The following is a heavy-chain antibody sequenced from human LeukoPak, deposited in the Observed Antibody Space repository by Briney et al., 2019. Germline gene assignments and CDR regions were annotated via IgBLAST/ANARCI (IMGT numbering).Heavy chain of an antibody. V-gene: IGHV3-30-3*01. J-gene: IGHJ4*02. CDR2: VSSDGSDQ. CDR1: GFTFSSYA. D-gene: IGHD2-15*01. Sequence: EGSLRLSCAASGFTFSSYAMHWVRQAPGQGLEWVAVVSSDGSDQYYADSVKGRFTISRDDSKNTEYLQMNSLRVDDTAVYYCARDIQVVGFDYWGQGTLVTVSS. CDR3: ARDIQVVGFDY.